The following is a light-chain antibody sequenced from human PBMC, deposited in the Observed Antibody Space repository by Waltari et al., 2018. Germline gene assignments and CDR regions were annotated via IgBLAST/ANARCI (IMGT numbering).Light chain of an antibody. V-gene: IGLV2-23*01. J-gene: IGLJ1*01. CDR1: SSDVGSYNL. Sequence: QSALTQPASVSGSPGQSITIPCTGPSSDVGSYNLFSCYQPHPGKAPKLMIYEGSKRPSGVSNRFSGSKSGNTASLTISGLQAEDEADYYCCSYAGSSTYVFGTGTKVTVL. CDR3: CSYAGSSTYV. CDR2: EGS.